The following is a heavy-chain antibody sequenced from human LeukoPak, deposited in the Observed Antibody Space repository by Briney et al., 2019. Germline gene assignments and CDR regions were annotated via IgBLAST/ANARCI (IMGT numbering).Heavy chain of an antibody. Sequence: GGSLRLSCAASGFTLSDHYMDWVRQAPGKGLEWLGRTTDKAYGGTTEYAASVKGRFTISRDDSKNLLYLHMNSLNTEDTALYYCAGRVIQSGSNYLAVWGQGTTVAVSS. J-gene: IGHJ6*02. CDR1: GFTLSDHY. D-gene: IGHD4-11*01. CDR3: AGRVIQSGSNYLAV. V-gene: IGHV3-72*01. CDR2: TTDKAYGGTT.